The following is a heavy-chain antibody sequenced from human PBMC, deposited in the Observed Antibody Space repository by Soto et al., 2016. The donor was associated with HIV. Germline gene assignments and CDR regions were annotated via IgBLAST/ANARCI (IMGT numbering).Heavy chain of an antibody. Sequence: EVQLLESGGGLVQPGGSLRLSCAASGFTFSSYAMSWVRQAPGKGLEWVSAISGSGDNTYYVDSVKGRFTISRDNSKNTLYLQMNSLRAEDTAVYYCAKDLWSSRDSSGYYYLDYWGQGAWSPSPQ. CDR3: AKDLWSSRDSSGYYYLDY. CDR2: ISGSGDNT. D-gene: IGHD3-22*01. V-gene: IGHV3-23*01. J-gene: IGHJ4*02. CDR1: GFTFSSYA.